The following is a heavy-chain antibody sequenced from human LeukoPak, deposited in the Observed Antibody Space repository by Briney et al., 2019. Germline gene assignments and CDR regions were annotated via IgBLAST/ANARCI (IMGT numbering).Heavy chain of an antibody. V-gene: IGHV4-30-4*01. D-gene: IGHD5-24*01. CDR3: ARGAGRWLQSGFDY. J-gene: IGHJ4*02. CDR1: GGSISSGDYY. CDR2: IYYSGST. Sequence: SETLSLTCTVSGGSISSGDYYWSWIRQPPGKGLKWIGYIYYSGSTYYNPSLKSRVTISVDTSKNQFSLKLSSVTAADTAVYYCARGAGRWLQSGFDYWGQGTLVTVSS.